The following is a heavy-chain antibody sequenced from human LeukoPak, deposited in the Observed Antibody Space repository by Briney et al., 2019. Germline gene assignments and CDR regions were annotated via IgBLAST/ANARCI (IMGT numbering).Heavy chain of an antibody. D-gene: IGHD2-15*01. J-gene: IGHJ4*02. V-gene: IGHV3-30*18. CDR1: GFTFSSYG. CDR2: ISYVGSNK. Sequence: GGSLRLSCAASGFTFSSYGMHWVRQAPGKGLEWVAVISYVGSNKYHADSVKGRFTISRDNSKNTLYLQMNSLRTEDTAVYYCAKDGSTHAADYYFDYWGQGTLVTVSS. CDR3: AKDGSTHAADYYFDY.